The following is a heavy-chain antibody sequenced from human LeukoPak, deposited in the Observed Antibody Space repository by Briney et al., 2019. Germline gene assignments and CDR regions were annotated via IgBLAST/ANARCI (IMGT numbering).Heavy chain of an antibody. D-gene: IGHD3-22*01. CDR3: ARALYDSPPAGDP. CDR2: ISGSSDNT. Sequence: GGSLRLSCAASGFTFAGFGMSWVRQAPGKGLEWVSSISGSSDNTHYADSVNGRFTISRDDSKNTLYLQMNSLRAEDTAVYYCARALYDSPPAGDPWGQGTLVTVSS. CDR1: GFTFAGFG. V-gene: IGHV3-23*01. J-gene: IGHJ5*02.